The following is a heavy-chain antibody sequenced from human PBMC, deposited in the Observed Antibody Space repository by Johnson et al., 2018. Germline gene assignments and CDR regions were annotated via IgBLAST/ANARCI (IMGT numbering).Heavy chain of an antibody. J-gene: IGHJ6*02. Sequence: QEQLQESGAEVKKPGASVKVCCKASGYTFTSYDINWVRQATGQGLEWMGWMNPKSGNPGYAQKFQGRVTRTRNTSISTAYMELSSLRSEDTAVDYWAGPGIGAAADPFASYGMDVWGQGTTVTVSS. CDR2: MNPKSGNP. CDR3: AGPGIGAAADPFASYGMDV. D-gene: IGHD6-13*01. CDR1: GYTFTSYD. V-gene: IGHV1-8*01.